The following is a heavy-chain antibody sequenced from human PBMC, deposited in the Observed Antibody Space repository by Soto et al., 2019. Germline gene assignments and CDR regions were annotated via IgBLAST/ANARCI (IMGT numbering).Heavy chain of an antibody. Sequence: PGGSLRLSCAASGFTFSSYAMHWVRQAPGKGLEWVAVISYDGSNKYYADSVKGRFTISRDNSKNTLYLQMNSLRAEDTAGYYCARDGSRYCSGGSCYYFDYWGQGTLVTVSS. CDR1: GFTFSSYA. D-gene: IGHD2-15*01. CDR3: ARDGSRYCSGGSCYYFDY. J-gene: IGHJ4*02. V-gene: IGHV3-30-3*01. CDR2: ISYDGSNK.